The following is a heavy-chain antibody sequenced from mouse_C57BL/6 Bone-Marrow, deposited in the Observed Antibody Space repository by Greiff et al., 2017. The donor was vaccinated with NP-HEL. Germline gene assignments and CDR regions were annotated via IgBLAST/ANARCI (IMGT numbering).Heavy chain of an antibody. V-gene: IGHV1-42*01. J-gene: IGHJ2*01. CDR1: GYSFTGYY. D-gene: IGHD4-1*01. CDR2: INPSTGGT. Sequence: DVKLQESGPELVKPGASVKISCKASGYSFTGYYMNWVKQSPEKSLEWIGEINPSTGGTTYNQKFKAKATLTVDKSSSTAYMQLKSLTSEDSAVYYCARRGWDVLDYWGQGTTLTVSS. CDR3: ARRGWDVLDY.